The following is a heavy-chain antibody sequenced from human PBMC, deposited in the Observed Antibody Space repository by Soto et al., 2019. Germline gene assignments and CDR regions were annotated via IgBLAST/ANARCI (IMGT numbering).Heavy chain of an antibody. CDR1: GFTFSSYA. D-gene: IGHD3-3*01. Sequence: GGSLRLSCAASGFTFSSYAMHWFRQAPGKGLEYVSAISSNGGSTYYANSVKGRFTISRDNSKNTLYLQMGSLRAEDMAVYYCARDQEYDFWSGTNNWFDPWGQGTLVTVSS. CDR2: ISSNGGST. V-gene: IGHV3-64*01. J-gene: IGHJ5*02. CDR3: ARDQEYDFWSGTNNWFDP.